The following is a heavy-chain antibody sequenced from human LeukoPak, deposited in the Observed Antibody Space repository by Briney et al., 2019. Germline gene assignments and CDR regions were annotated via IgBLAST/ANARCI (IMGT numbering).Heavy chain of an antibody. Sequence: PGGSLRLSCVASGFIFGDYWMRWVRQAPGKGLEWVATINQNGGVKHYVDSVKGRFTISRDNAKTSLFLQMNSLRIDDTAMYYCTRTVNSASDFWGQGTLVTVSS. CDR1: GFIFGDYW. CDR2: INQNGGVK. D-gene: IGHD4-23*01. J-gene: IGHJ4*02. CDR3: TRTVNSASDF. V-gene: IGHV3-7*03.